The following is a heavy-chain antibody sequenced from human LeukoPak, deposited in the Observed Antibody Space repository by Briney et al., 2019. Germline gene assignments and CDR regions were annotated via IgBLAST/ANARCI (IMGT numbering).Heavy chain of an antibody. D-gene: IGHD6-19*01. Sequence: GGSLRLSCAASGFTFSSYAMSWVRQAPGKGLEWVSIISDNGGNTYYAGSVKGRFTISRDNSKNTLYLQMNSLRAEDTALYYCARRENDSSGRRRFDYWGQGTLVTVSS. CDR1: GFTFSSYA. V-gene: IGHV3-23*01. J-gene: IGHJ4*02. CDR3: ARRENDSSGRRRFDY. CDR2: ISDNGGNT.